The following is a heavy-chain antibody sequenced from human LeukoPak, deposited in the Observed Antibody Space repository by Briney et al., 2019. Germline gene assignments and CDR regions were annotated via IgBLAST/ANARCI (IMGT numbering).Heavy chain of an antibody. CDR2: IYYSGST. CDR1: GASVSSDC. J-gene: IGHJ5*02. CDR3: ARDRGYCSGGSCYRWFVP. D-gene: IGHD2-15*01. Sequence: PSETLSVTCTVSGASVSSDCCSWIRQPPGKGLEWIGYIYYSGSTNYNPSLKSRVTISVDTSKNQFSLKLSSVTAADTAVYYCARDRGYCSGGSCYRWFVPRGPRNLVTVSS. V-gene: IGHV4-59*02.